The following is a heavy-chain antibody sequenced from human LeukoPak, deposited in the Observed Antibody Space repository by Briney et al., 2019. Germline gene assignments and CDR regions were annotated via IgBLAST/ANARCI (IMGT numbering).Heavy chain of an antibody. CDR1: GFTFSSYA. Sequence: PGGSLRLSCAASGFTFSSYAMSWVRQAPGKGLEWVSAIGGSGGSTYYADSVKGRFTISRDNSKNTLYLQMNSLRAEDTAVYYCAKDRRNIVATIGGYWGQGTLVTVSS. CDR3: AKDRRNIVATIGGY. J-gene: IGHJ4*02. D-gene: IGHD5-12*01. V-gene: IGHV3-23*01. CDR2: IGGSGGST.